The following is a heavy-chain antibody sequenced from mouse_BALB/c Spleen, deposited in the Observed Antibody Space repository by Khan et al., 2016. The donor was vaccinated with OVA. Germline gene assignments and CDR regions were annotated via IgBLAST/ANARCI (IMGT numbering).Heavy chain of an antibody. Sequence: QVQLQQSGAELMKPGASVKISCKATGYTFSSYWIEWVKQRPGHGLEWIGEILPGSGSTNYNEKFKDKVTFTADTSSNTAYMQLSSLTSEDSAVYYFARGTSYGSNSWFGYWGQGTLVTVSA. J-gene: IGHJ3*01. V-gene: IGHV1-9*01. CDR1: GYTFSSYW. CDR3: ARGTSYGSNSWFGY. CDR2: ILPGSGST. D-gene: IGHD1-1*01.